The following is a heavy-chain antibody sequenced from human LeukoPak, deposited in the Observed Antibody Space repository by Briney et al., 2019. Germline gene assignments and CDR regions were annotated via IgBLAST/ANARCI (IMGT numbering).Heavy chain of an antibody. CDR3: AKDSQPDGIPGY. D-gene: IGHD5-24*01. J-gene: IGHJ4*02. CDR1: GFTFSSYG. V-gene: IGHV3-30*18. Sequence: PGGSLGLSCAASGFTFSSYGMHWVRQAPGKGLEWVAVISYDGSNKYYADSVKGRFTISRDNSKNTLYLQMNSLRAEDTAVYYCAKDSQPDGIPGYWGQGTLVTVSS. CDR2: ISYDGSNK.